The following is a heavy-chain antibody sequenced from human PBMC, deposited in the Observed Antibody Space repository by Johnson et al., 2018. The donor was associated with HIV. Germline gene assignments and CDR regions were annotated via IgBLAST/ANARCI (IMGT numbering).Heavy chain of an antibody. J-gene: IGHJ3*02. D-gene: IGHD6-13*01. CDR3: AKDHRIAAAVTAFDI. CDR1: GFTVSSNY. CDR2: IYSGYSR. Sequence: VQLVESGGGLIQPGGSLRLSCAASGFTVSSNYMSWVRQAPGKGLEWVSVIYSGYSRYYADSVKDRFTIFRDNSKNKLYLQMNSLRADDTAVYYCAKDHRIAAAVTAFDIWGQGTMVTVSS. V-gene: IGHV3-53*01.